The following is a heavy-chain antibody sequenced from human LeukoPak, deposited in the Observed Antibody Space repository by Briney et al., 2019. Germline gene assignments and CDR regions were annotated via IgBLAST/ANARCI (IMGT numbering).Heavy chain of an antibody. D-gene: IGHD4-11*01. CDR3: AKNTDDYTWFDP. Sequence: SETLSLTCTVSGGSISSYYWSWIRQPAGKGLEWIGRIYTSGSTNYNPSLKSRVTMSVGTSKNQFSLKLSSVTAADTAVYYCAKNTDDYTWFDPWGQGTLVTVSS. V-gene: IGHV4-4*07. J-gene: IGHJ5*02. CDR1: GGSISSYY. CDR2: IYTSGST.